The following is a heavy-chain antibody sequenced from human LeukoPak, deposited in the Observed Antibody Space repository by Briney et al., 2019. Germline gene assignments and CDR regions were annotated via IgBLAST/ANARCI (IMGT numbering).Heavy chain of an antibody. V-gene: IGHV1-69*06. CDR1: GGTFSSYA. J-gene: IGHJ4*02. CDR3: ARVGLYGSGNDY. CDR2: IIPIFGTA. D-gene: IGHD3-10*01. Sequence: SVKVSCKASGGTFSSYAISWVRQAPGQGLEWMGRIIPIFGTADYAQKFQGRVTITADKSTSTAYMELSSLRSEDTAVYYCARVGLYGSGNDYWGQGTLVTVSS.